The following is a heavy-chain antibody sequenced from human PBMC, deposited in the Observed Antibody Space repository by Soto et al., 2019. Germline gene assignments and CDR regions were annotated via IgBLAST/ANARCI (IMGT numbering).Heavy chain of an antibody. CDR3: VRENWNYDYYYGMDV. J-gene: IGHJ6*02. V-gene: IGHV1-18*04. CDR1: GYAFTSYG. Sequence: ASVKVSCKASGYAFTSYGISWVRQAPGQGLEWTGWISAYNDNTNYAQKLQDRVTMTTDTSTSTAYMELRSLRSDDTAVYYCVRENWNYDYYYGMDVWGQGTTVTVSS. CDR2: ISAYNDNT. D-gene: IGHD1-1*01.